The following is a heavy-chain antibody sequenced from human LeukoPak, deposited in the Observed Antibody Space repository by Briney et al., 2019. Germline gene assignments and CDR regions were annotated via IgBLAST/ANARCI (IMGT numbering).Heavy chain of an antibody. D-gene: IGHD5-24*01. CDR3: ASRDGYSGLDY. J-gene: IGHJ4*02. Sequence: SVKVSCKASGGTFSSYAISWVRQAPGQGLEWIGRIIPIFGIANYAQKFQGRVTITADKSTSTAYMELSSLRSEDTAVYYCASRDGYSGLDYWGQGTLVTVSS. CDR1: GGTFSSYA. CDR2: IIPIFGIA. V-gene: IGHV1-69*04.